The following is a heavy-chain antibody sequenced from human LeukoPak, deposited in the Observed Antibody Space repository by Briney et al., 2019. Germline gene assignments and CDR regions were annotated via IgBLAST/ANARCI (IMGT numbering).Heavy chain of an antibody. CDR3: AREYSDILTGYYLFDS. CDR2: IFYSGST. Sequence: PQTLSLTCTVSGGSINSGVHYWSWIRQYPGKGLEWIGSIFYSGSTYYNPSLKSRFTISVDTSKNQFSLKLSSVTAADTAVYYCAREYSDILTGYYLFDSWGQGTLVTVSS. J-gene: IGHJ4*02. D-gene: IGHD3-9*01. V-gene: IGHV4-31*03. CDR1: GGSINSGVHY.